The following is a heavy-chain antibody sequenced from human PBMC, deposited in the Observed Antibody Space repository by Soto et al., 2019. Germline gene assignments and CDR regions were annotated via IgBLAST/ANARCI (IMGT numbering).Heavy chain of an antibody. CDR1: GGSISSSSNH. J-gene: IGHJ4*02. D-gene: IGHD4-17*01. CDR3: ATHPPYGPLDH. V-gene: IGHV4-39*01. CDR2: IYYSENT. Sequence: PSETLSLTSTVSGGSISSSSNHWGWIRQPPGKGLEWIGNIYYSENTYYNPSLKSRVTISVDTSKNQFSLRLTSVTAADTAVYYCATHPPYGPLDHWGQGTLVTVSS.